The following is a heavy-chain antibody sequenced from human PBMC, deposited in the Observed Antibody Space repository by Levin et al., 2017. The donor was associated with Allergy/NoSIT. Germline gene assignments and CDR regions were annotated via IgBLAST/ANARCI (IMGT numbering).Heavy chain of an antibody. Sequence: KSSETLSLTCTVSGASMNGHYWTWIRQPPGKDLEWIGHIYFSGTTIYSPSLESRVTISLHTSNDQFSLRLTSVTAADTAMYYCARGHHAFDTWGQGTMVTVSS. V-gene: IGHV4-59*11. J-gene: IGHJ3*02. CDR3: ARGHHAFDT. CDR1: GASMNGHY. CDR2: IYFSGTT.